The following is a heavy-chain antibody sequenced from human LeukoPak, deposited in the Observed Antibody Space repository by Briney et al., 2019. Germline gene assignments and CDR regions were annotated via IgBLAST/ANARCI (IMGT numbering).Heavy chain of an antibody. CDR3: AKGAYDYIEIAYFDY. CDR1: WFSFYKHA. CDR2: IIGSSGST. J-gene: IGHJ4*02. D-gene: IGHD5-12*01. V-gene: IGHV3-23*01. Sequence: GCLRPSRVVSWFSFYKHAIKWGRQAPGKGVGGGSLIIGSSGSTFYADSVKGRFTISRDKSKNTLYLQMNSPRAEDTAVYYCAKGAYDYIEIAYFDYWGQGSLVTVSS.